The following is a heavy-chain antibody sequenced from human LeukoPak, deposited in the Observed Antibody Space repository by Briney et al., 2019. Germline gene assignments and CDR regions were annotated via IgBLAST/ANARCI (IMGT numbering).Heavy chain of an antibody. Sequence: GSSVKVSCKASGGTFSSYAISWVRQAPGQGLEWMGRIIPILGIANYTQKFQGRVTITADKSTSTAYMELSSLRSEDTAVYYCARIAAAGYFDYWGQGTLVTVSS. CDR3: ARIAAAGYFDY. D-gene: IGHD6-13*01. CDR1: GGTFSSYA. J-gene: IGHJ4*02. V-gene: IGHV1-69*04. CDR2: IIPILGIA.